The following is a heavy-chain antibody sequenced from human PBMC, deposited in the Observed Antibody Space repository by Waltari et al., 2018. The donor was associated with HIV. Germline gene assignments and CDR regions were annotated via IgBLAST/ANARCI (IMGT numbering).Heavy chain of an antibody. V-gene: IGHV1-3*01. CDR3: AREKNIPEKYHGMDV. J-gene: IGHJ6*02. CDR1: GYTFTSYS. Sequence: QVQLVQSGAEVKKPGASVKVSYKASGYTFTSYSLHWVRQAPGRRFEWMGWINAGNGNTKYSQKMQGRVTITRDTSASTAYMELTSLRSEDTAVYYCAREKNIPEKYHGMDVWGQGTTVTVSS. CDR2: INAGNGNT.